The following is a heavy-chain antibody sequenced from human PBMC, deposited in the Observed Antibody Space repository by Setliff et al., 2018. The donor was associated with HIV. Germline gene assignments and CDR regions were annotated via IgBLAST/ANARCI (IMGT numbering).Heavy chain of an antibody. CDR3: ATFDYYDSSGFYYGGGH. D-gene: IGHD3-22*01. Sequence: KPSETLSLTCAVYGGSFSGYYCWSWIRQSPGERLEWIGDITHSGSAEYSPSFRSRVTISVDTSKNQFSLKLNSVTAADTAVYYCATFDYYDSSGFYYGGGHWGQGTLVTVS. CDR2: ITHSGSA. J-gene: IGHJ1*01. CDR1: GGSFSGYY. V-gene: IGHV4-34*01.